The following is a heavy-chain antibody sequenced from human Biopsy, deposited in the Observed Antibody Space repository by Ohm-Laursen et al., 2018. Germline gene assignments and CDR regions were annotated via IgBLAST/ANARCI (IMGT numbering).Heavy chain of an antibody. CDR2: ISAAGPAM. J-gene: IGHJ4*02. V-gene: IGHV3-11*01. CDR3: ARRRPIDY. Sequence: SLRLSCAASGFTFSDFYMSWIRQAPGKGLEWISYISAAGPAMFYADSVRGRFTISRDNANNLLYLQMDSLRAEDTAVYYCARRRPIDYWGQGIPVTVSS. CDR1: GFTFSDFY.